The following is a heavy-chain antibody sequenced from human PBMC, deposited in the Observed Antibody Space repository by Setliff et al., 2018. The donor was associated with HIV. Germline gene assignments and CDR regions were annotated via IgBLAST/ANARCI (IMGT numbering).Heavy chain of an antibody. J-gene: IGHJ4*02. CDR1: GFTFSSYE. V-gene: IGHV3-48*03. CDR3: AKDRSGSYSFARD. Sequence: PGGSLRLSCAASGFTFSSYEMNWVRQAPGKGLEWVSYISSSGTTIYYADSVKGRFTISRDNAKNSLYLQMNSLRAEDTAVYNCAKDRSGSYSFARDWGQGTLVTVSS. D-gene: IGHD1-26*01. CDR2: ISSSGTTI.